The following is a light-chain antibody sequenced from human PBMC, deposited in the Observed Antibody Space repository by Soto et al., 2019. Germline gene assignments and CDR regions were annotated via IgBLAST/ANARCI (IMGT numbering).Light chain of an antibody. CDR1: QSISNW. CDR2: KAS. Sequence: DIQMTQSPSTLSASVGDPVTITCRASQSISNWLAWYQQKPGQAPKLLIHKASTLESGVPSRFSGSGSGTEVTLTISSRQPDDFSTFYCQQYDRFPYTFGQGTKLEIK. V-gene: IGKV1-5*03. CDR3: QQYDRFPYT. J-gene: IGKJ2*01.